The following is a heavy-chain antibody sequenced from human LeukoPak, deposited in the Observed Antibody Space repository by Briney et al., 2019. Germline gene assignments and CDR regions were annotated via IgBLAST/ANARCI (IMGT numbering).Heavy chain of an antibody. CDR2: MHTSGST. D-gene: IGHD3-22*01. Sequence: SETLSLTCTVSGDSISSSSYYWSWIRQPAGKGLEWIGRMHTSGSTNYNPSLKSRVTMSVDTSKNQFSLKLSSVTAADTAVYYCARDQYYYDSSGYSLFDYWGQGTLVTVSS. CDR1: GDSISSSSYY. V-gene: IGHV4-61*02. CDR3: ARDQYYYDSSGYSLFDY. J-gene: IGHJ4*02.